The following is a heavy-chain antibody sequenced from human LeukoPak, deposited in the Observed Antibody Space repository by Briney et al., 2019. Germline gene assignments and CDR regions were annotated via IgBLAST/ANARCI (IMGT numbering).Heavy chain of an antibody. Sequence: PGGSLRLSCAASGFTFSSYAMSWVRQAPGKGLEWVSAISGSGSSTYYADSVMGRFTISRDNSKNTLYLQMNSPRAEDTAVYYCAKKERLVYLDYWGQGTLVTVSS. D-gene: IGHD2-8*01. CDR1: GFTFSSYA. V-gene: IGHV3-23*01. CDR3: AKKERLVYLDY. CDR2: ISGSGSST. J-gene: IGHJ4*02.